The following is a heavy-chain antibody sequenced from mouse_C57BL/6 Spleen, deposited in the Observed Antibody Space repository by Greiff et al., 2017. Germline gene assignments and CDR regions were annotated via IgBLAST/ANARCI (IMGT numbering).Heavy chain of an antibody. Sequence: VKLVESGAELVRPGASVTLSCKASGYTFPDYEMHWVKQTPVHGLEWIGAIDPETGGTAYNQKFKGKAILTADKSSSTAYMELRSLTSEDSAVYYCTRKFLLPYYFDYWGQGTTLTVSS. CDR3: TRKFLLPYYFDY. CDR2: IDPETGGT. CDR1: GYTFPDYE. J-gene: IGHJ2*01. D-gene: IGHD1-1*01. V-gene: IGHV1-15*01.